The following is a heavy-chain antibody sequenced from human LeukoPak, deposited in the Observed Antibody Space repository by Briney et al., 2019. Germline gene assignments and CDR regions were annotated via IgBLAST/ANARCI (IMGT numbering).Heavy chain of an antibody. CDR3: ADPSNADY. Sequence: GGSLRLSCAASGFTFNSYAMSWVRQAPGKGLEWVSSIGGSDGRTYYAKSVMGRFTISRDNSKNTLSLQMNSLRVEDTAVYFCADPSNADYWGQGTLVTVSS. J-gene: IGHJ4*02. V-gene: IGHV3-23*01. D-gene: IGHD4/OR15-4a*01. CDR1: GFTFNSYA. CDR2: IGGSDGRT.